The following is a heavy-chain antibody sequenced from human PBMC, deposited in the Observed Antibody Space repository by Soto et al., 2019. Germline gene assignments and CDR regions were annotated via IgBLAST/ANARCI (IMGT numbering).Heavy chain of an antibody. CDR3: ARGLWSSLSFKWFDP. CDR2: MNPNSGNT. J-gene: IGHJ5*02. Sequence: ASVKVSCKSSGYTFTSYDINWVRQATGQGLEWMGWMNPNSGNTGYAQKFQGRVTMTRNTSISTAYMELSSLRSEDTAVYYCARGLWSSLSFKWFDPWGQGTLVTVSS. D-gene: IGHD3-3*01. V-gene: IGHV1-8*01. CDR1: GYTFTSYD.